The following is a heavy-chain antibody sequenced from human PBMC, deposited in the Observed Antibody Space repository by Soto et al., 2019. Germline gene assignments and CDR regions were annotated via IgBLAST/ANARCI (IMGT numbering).Heavy chain of an antibody. Sequence: QVQLQQWGARVLKPSETQSLTCVFNDETCHRYYWSWIRETPGQGLEWIGEVSHSGSTKYNPFLKSRVTISVDMSKNQFSLKVNSVTAEDTAVYYCPRSNPSRPDYWGQGALVTVSS. CDR2: VSHSGST. CDR3: PRSNPSRPDY. J-gene: IGHJ4*02. CDR1: DETCHRYY. D-gene: IGHD6-6*01. V-gene: IGHV4-34*01.